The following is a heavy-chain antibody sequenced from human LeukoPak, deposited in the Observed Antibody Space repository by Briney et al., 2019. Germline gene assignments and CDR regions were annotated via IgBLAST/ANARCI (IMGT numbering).Heavy chain of an antibody. CDR2: IYYSGST. J-gene: IGHJ5*02. Sequence: PSETLSLTCTVSGGSISSSSYYWGWIRQPPGKGLEWIGSIYYSGSTYYNPSLKSRVTISVDTSKNQFSLKLNSVTAADTAVYYCARLTRRHPNWFDPWGQGTLVTVSS. V-gene: IGHV4-39*01. D-gene: IGHD1-1*01. CDR1: GGSISSSSYY. CDR3: ARLTRRHPNWFDP.